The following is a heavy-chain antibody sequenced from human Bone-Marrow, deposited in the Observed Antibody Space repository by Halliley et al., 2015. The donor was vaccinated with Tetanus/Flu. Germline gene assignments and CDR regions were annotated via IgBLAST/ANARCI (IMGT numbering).Heavy chain of an antibody. D-gene: IGHD4-17*01. Sequence: IGATNYSPTLKSRVTISLDTSKDQFSLKLRTVPAADTALYYCARTAPDYGGYNSVLFGSWGQGTLVTVSS. V-gene: IGHV4-59*01. CDR3: ARTAPDYGGYNSVLFGS. J-gene: IGHJ4*02. CDR2: IGAT.